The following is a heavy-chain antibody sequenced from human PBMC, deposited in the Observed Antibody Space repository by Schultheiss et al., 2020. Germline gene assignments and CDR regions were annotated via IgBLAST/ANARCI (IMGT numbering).Heavy chain of an antibody. J-gene: IGHJ5*02. Sequence: SETLSLTCTVSGDSISGSFWTWIRQTPGKGLEWLGYVSYGGRTDYNPSLKNRVAMSSDTSVNQFSLTLSSVTAADTAVYFCARMSLRIFALVAWGQGILVTVSS. CDR3: ARMSLRIFALVA. CDR2: VSYGGRT. CDR1: GDSISGSF. D-gene: IGHD3-3*01. V-gene: IGHV4-59*01.